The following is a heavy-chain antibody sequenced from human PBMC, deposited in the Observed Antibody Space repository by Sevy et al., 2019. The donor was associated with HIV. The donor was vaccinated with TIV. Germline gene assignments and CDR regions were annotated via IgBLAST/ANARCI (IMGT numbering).Heavy chain of an antibody. CDR1: GGSISAYY. CDR2: IYYTGST. Sequence: SETLSLTCTVSGGSISAYYWSWIRQPPRKALEYVGYIYYTGSTNYNPSLKNRVTMSVDTSKNQFSLKLSSVTAADTAVYYCTRAPPVRSGDDSLNWFDPWGPGTLVTVSS. CDR3: TRAPPVRSGDDSLNWFDP. V-gene: IGHV4-59*01. D-gene: IGHD5-12*01. J-gene: IGHJ5*02.